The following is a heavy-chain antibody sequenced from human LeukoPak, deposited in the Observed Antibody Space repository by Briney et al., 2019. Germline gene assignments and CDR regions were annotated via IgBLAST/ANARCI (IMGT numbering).Heavy chain of an antibody. V-gene: IGHV1-18*01. J-gene: IGHJ6*03. CDR2: ISAYNGNT. D-gene: IGHD3-3*01. CDR3: ARADDFWSGDNYYFYYMDV. Sequence: ASVKVSSKASGYIFTIYGINWVRQAPGQGLEWMGWISAYNGNTNYAQRLQGRVTMTTDTSTSTAYMELRSLRSDDTAVYYCARADDFWSGDNYYFYYMDVWGKGTTVTVSS. CDR1: GYIFTIYG.